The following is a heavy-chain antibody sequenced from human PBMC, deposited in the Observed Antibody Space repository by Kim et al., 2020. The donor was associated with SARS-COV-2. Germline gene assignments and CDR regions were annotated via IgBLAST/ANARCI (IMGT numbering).Heavy chain of an antibody. J-gene: IGHJ6*02. D-gene: IGHD1-26*01. V-gene: IGHV3-23*01. CDR2: ISGSGGST. CDR1: GFTFSSYA. Sequence: GGSLRLSCAASGFTFSSYAMSWVRQAPGKGLEWVSAISGSGGSTYYADSVKGRFTISRDNSKNTLYLQMNSLRAEDTAVYYCAKDLYKGYPGVGATRSYYYGMDVWGQGTTVTVSS. CDR3: AKDLYKGYPGVGATRSYYYGMDV.